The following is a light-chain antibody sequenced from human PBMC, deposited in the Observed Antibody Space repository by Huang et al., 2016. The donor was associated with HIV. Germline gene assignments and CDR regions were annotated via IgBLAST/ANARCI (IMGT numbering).Light chain of an antibody. V-gene: IGKV3-15*01. J-gene: IGKJ4*01. CDR2: GAS. CDR1: QSVSSN. Sequence: EIVMTQSPATLSVSAGERATLSCRASQSVSSNLAWYQQKPGQAPRLLIYGASTRVTCIPARFSGSGSGTEFTLTISSLQSEDFAVYYCQQYNNWPLTFGGGTTVEIK. CDR3: QQYNNWPLT.